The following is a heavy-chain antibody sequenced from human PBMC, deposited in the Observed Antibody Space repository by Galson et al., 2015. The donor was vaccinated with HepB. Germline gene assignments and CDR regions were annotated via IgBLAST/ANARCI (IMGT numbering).Heavy chain of an antibody. CDR3: ARSYYDYVWGGYRYFHAFDI. V-gene: IGHV3-48*03. Sequence: SLRLSCAASGFTFSSYEMNWVRQAPGKGLEWVSYISSSGSTIYYADSVKGRFTISRDNAKNTLYLQMNSLRAEDTAVYYCARSYYDYVWGGYRYFHAFDIWGQGTMVTVSS. CDR2: ISSSGSTI. CDR1: GFTFSSYE. D-gene: IGHD3-16*02. J-gene: IGHJ3*02.